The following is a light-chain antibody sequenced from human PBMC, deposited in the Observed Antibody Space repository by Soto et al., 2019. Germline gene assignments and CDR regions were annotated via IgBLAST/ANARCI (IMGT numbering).Light chain of an antibody. CDR3: SSYTSSSTLV. J-gene: IGLJ2*01. V-gene: IGLV2-14*01. Sequence: QSALTQPASVSGSPGQSITLSCTGTSSDIGGYNFVSWYQQHPGKAPKLIIYDVSNRPSGVSNRCSGSKSGNTASLTISGLQAEDEADYYCSSYTSSSTLVFGGGTKLTVL. CDR2: DVS. CDR1: SSDIGGYNF.